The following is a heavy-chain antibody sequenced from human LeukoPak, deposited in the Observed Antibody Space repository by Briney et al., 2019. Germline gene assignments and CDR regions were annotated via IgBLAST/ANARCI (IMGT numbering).Heavy chain of an antibody. CDR3: ARVTEKRYCSSTSCPFDP. V-gene: IGHV4-59*01. CDR1: GGSISSYY. J-gene: IGHJ5*02. CDR2: ICYSGST. Sequence: SETLSLTCTVSGGSISSYYWSWIRQPPGKGLEWIGYICYSGSTNYNPSLKSRVTISVDTSKNQFSLKLSSVTAADTAVYYCARVTEKRYCSSTSCPFDPWGQGTLVTVSS. D-gene: IGHD2-2*01.